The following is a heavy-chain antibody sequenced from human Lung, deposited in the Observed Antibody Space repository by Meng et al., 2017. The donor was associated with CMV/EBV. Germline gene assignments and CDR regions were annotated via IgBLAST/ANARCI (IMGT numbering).Heavy chain of an antibody. Sequence: QVQVQEEGRGLVKPSQSMSHTCTVSAGAISRGDYYWSLISQRRGKGLEWIGYIYYSGSTYYNPSLKSRVTISVDTSKNQFSLKLSSVTAADTAVYYCARALDTAMVTFDYWGQGTLVTASS. V-gene: IGHV4-30-4*08. CDR2: IYYSGST. CDR1: AGAISRGDYY. CDR3: ARALDTAMVTFDY. D-gene: IGHD5-18*01. J-gene: IGHJ4*02.